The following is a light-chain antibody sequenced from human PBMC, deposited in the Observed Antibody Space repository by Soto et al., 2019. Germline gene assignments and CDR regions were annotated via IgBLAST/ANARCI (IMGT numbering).Light chain of an antibody. J-gene: IGKJ4*02. Sequence: DIQMTQSPSSVSASVGDRVTITCRASQGINNWLAWYQQKPGKAPKLLIYTTSSWQSGVPSRYSGSESGTDFTLTISILQPEDASTYDCQQANSFPLTVGGGTKVEIK. CDR2: TTS. CDR3: QQANSFPLT. V-gene: IGKV1D-12*01. CDR1: QGINNW.